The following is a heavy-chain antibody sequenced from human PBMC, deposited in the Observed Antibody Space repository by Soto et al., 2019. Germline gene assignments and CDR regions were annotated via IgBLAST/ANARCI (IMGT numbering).Heavy chain of an antibody. D-gene: IGHD2-15*01. J-gene: IGHJ3*02. CDR3: ARESYSEDAFDI. Sequence: PGGSLRLSCAASGFTVSSKYMSWVRQAPGKGLEWVSYISSSSSYTNYADSVKGRFTISRDNAKNSLYLQMNSLRAEDTAVYYCARESYSEDAFDIWGQGTMVTVS. V-gene: IGHV3-11*06. CDR2: ISSSSSYT. CDR1: GFTVSSKY.